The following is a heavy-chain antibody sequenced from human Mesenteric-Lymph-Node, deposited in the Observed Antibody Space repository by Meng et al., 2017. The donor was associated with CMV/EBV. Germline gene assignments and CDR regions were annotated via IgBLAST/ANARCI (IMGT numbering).Heavy chain of an antibody. J-gene: IGHJ3*02. D-gene: IGHD4-17*01. Sequence: SLKISCAASGFSFEDYGMHWVRQVPGKGLEWVSGINWNSASIDYADSVKGRFTISRDNAKNSVYLQMDSLRAEDTALYYCAKDLDYGGVTDGLDMWGQGTMVTVSS. CDR1: GFSFEDYG. V-gene: IGHV3-9*01. CDR2: INWNSASI. CDR3: AKDLDYGGVTDGLDM.